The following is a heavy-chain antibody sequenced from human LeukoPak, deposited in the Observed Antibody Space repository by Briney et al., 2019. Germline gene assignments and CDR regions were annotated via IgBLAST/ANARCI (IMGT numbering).Heavy chain of an antibody. CDR2: IIPILGIA. Sequence: ASVKVSCKASGGTFSSYAISWVRQAPGQGLEWMGRIIPILGIANYAQRFQGRVTITADKSTSTAYMELSSLRSEDTAVYYCARRNAYYYDISEDYYFDYWGQGTLVTVSS. CDR1: GGTFSSYA. V-gene: IGHV1-69*04. J-gene: IGHJ4*02. CDR3: ARRNAYYYDISEDYYFDY. D-gene: IGHD3-22*01.